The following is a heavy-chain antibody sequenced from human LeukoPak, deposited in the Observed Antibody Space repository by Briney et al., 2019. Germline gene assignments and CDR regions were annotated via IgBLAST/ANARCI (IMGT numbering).Heavy chain of an antibody. D-gene: IGHD3-9*01. J-gene: IGHJ4*02. CDR2: ISYDGSNK. V-gene: IGHV3-30*01. Sequence: GGSLRLSCAASGFTFSSYAMHWVRQAPGKGLEWVAVISYDGSNKYYADSVKGRFTISRDNSKNTLYLQMNSLRADDTAVYYCARVLYHYDILSAAGYWGQGTLVTVSS. CDR3: ARVLYHYDILSAAGY. CDR1: GFTFSSYA.